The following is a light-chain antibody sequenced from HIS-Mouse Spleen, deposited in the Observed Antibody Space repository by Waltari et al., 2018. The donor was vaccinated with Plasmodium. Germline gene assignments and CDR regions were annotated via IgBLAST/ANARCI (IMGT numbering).Light chain of an antibody. J-gene: IGLJ2*01. CDR2: DVS. Sequence: QSALTQPRPVHGSSGRSLTLPCIATSRHVGGHNYGFWYQQHPGKAPKLMFYDVSKRPSGVPDRFSGSKSGNTASLTISGLQAEDEADYYCCSYAGSYTLVFGGGTKLTVL. V-gene: IGLV2-11*01. CDR1: SRHVGGHNY. CDR3: CSYAGSYTLV.